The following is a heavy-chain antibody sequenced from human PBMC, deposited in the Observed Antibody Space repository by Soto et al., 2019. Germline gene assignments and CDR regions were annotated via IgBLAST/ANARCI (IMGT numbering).Heavy chain of an antibody. V-gene: IGHV3-23*01. CDR2: ISASGSNG. CDR1: GYTFSTYV. CDR3: AKGDSDYYFDS. D-gene: IGHD4-4*01. Sequence: EVKLLDSGGGLVQPGGSLRLSCAASGYTFSTYVMAWVRQAPGRGLEWVSGISASGSNGFYTDSVKGRFIISRDNSKNTLYLQMNSLRVDDTALYFCAKGDSDYYFDSLGQGTLVTVSS. J-gene: IGHJ4*02.